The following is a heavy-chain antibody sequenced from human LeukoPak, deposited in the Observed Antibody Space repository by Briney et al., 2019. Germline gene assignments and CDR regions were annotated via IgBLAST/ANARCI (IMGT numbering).Heavy chain of an antibody. CDR1: GYTFTSYD. V-gene: IGHV1-8*03. CDR3: ARRAVDNSYYYYMDV. D-gene: IGHD6-19*01. Sequence: ASVKVSCKASGYTFTSYDINWVRQVTGQGLEWMGWMNPKSGNTGYAQKFQGRVTITRNTSISTAYMEVSSLRYEDTAVYYCARRAVDNSYYYYMDVWGKGTTVTVPS. CDR2: MNPKSGNT. J-gene: IGHJ6*03.